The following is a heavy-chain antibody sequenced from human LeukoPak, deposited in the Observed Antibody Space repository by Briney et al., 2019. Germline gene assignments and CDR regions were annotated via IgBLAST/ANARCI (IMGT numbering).Heavy chain of an antibody. D-gene: IGHD2-21*02. CDR3: ARDGDFGYAFDI. Sequence: PSETLSLTCTVSGGSISSYYWSWIRQPPGKGLEWIGYIYYSGSTNYNPSLKSRVTISVDTSKNQFSLKLSSVTAADTAVYYCARDGDFGYAFDIRGQGTMVTVSS. CDR1: GGSISSYY. J-gene: IGHJ3*02. V-gene: IGHV4-59*01. CDR2: IYYSGST.